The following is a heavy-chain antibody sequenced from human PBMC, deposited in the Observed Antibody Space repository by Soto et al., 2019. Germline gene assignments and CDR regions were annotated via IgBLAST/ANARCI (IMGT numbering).Heavy chain of an antibody. CDR3: AKYHFYPQAYYGMDV. J-gene: IGHJ6*02. CDR1: GFTFSDYG. V-gene: IGHV3-30*18. CDR2: ISDGGSKK. Sequence: QVQLAESGGGVVQPGRSLRLSCAASGFTFSDYGMHWVRQAPGKGLEWVATISDGGSKKYYADSAEGRFTISRDNSKNSLYLQMTSLRPEDTAVYYCAKYHFYPQAYYGMDVWGQGTTVTVSS. D-gene: IGHD3-10*01.